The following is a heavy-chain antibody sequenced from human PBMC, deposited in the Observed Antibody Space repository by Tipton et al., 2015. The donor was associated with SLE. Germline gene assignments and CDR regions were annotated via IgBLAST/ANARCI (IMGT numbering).Heavy chain of an antibody. CDR2: IYYSGTT. V-gene: IGHV4-39*07. D-gene: IGHD2-21*01. CDR3: GRAIGVHYFHV. J-gene: IGHJ4*02. CDR1: GGSMSYHY. Sequence: TLSLTCSVSGGSMSYHYWGWIRQPPGKGLEWIGSIYYSGTTYYNPSLKTRVTISVDASKTQFSLRLTSVTAADTAVYYCGRAIGVHYFHVWGQGTLVTVSS.